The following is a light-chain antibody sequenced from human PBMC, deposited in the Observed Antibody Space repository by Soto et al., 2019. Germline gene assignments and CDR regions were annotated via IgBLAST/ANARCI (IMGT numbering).Light chain of an antibody. V-gene: IGLV2-14*01. Sequence: QSALTQPASVSGSPGQSITISCTGTSSDVGGYNYVSWYQQHPGKAPNLMIHDVSNRPSGVSNRFSGSKSGNTASRTISGLQAEDEADYYCSSYTSSSTPYVFGTGTKLTVL. J-gene: IGLJ1*01. CDR2: DVS. CDR3: SSYTSSSTPYV. CDR1: SSDVGGYNY.